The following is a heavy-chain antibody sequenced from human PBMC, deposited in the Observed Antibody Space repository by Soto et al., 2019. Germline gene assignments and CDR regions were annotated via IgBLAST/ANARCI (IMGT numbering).Heavy chain of an antibody. CDR1: GGSISSYY. J-gene: IGHJ2*01. D-gene: IGHD6-13*01. V-gene: IGHV4-59*08. CDR3: ASLTPPGSSIWYPAGYCEP. CDR2: IYYSGST. Sequence: QVQLQESGPGLVKPSETLSLTCTVSGGSISSYYWSWIRQPPGKGLEWIGYIYYSGSTNYNPSLTSRVAIALTTSNTQVSLKLSSVTAADAAVYYCASLTPPGSSIWYPAGYCEPWGRGTLVTVSS.